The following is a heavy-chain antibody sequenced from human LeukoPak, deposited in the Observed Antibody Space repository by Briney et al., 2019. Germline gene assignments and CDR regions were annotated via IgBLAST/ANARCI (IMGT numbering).Heavy chain of an antibody. J-gene: IGHJ4*02. CDR2: ISGSGGST. CDR1: GFTFSSYS. CDR3: AKDGFLWAFDY. D-gene: IGHD2-21*01. Sequence: GGSLRLSCAASGFTFSSYSMNWVRHAPGKGLEWVSAISGSGGSTYYADSVKGRFTISRDNSKNTLYLQMNSLRAEDTAVYYCAKDGFLWAFDYWGQGTLVTVSS. V-gene: IGHV3-23*01.